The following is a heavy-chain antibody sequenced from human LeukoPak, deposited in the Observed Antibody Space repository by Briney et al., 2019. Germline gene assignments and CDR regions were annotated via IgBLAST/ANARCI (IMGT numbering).Heavy chain of an antibody. CDR2: IRSKAYGGTT. CDR1: GFTFSDYY. Sequence: GGSLRLSCAASGFTFSDYYMTWVRQAPGKGLEWVGFIRSKAYGGTTEYAASVKGRFTLSRDDSKSIAYLQMNSLKTEDTAGYYCTRAIEGAFDIWGQGTMVTVSS. J-gene: IGHJ3*02. CDR3: TRAIEGAFDI. V-gene: IGHV3-49*04.